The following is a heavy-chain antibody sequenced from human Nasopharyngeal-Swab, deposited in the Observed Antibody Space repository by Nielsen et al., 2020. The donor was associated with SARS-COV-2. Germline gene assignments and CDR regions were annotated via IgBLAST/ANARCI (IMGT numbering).Heavy chain of an antibody. CDR3: AKRKEILWLGSQRHGMDV. V-gene: IGHV3-30*18. CDR2: ISYEGSIK. D-gene: IGHD3-10*01. Sequence: GGSLRLSCAASGFTFSNYGMHWVRQAPGKGLEWVALISYEGSIKHYADYVEGRFTISRDSSKNTLFLQMNSLRPEDTAVYFCAKRKEILWLGSQRHGMDVWGQGTTVTVSS. CDR1: GFTFSNYG. J-gene: IGHJ6*02.